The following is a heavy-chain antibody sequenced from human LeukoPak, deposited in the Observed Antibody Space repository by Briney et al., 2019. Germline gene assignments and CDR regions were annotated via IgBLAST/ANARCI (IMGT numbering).Heavy chain of an antibody. CDR3: ARERQWLAGDY. CDR1: GFTFSSYA. D-gene: IGHD6-19*01. V-gene: IGHV3-30-3*01. J-gene: IGHJ4*02. CDR2: ISYDGSNK. Sequence: GGSLRLSCAASGFTFSSYAMHWVRQAPGKGLEWVAVISYDGSNKYYADSVKGRFTISRDNSKNTLYLQMNSLRAEDTAVYYCARERQWLAGDYWGQGTLVTVSS.